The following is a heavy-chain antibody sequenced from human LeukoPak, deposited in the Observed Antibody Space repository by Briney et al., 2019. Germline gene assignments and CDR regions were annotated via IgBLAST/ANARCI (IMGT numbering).Heavy chain of an antibody. V-gene: IGHV3-53*01. J-gene: IGHJ4*02. CDR1: GFTVSSNY. D-gene: IGHD3-22*01. CDR3: ARGPSYYYDSSDPSY. Sequence: GGSLRLSCAASGFTVSSNYMSWVRQAPGKGLEWVSVIYSGGSTYYADSVKGRFTISRDNSKNTLYLQMNSLRAEDTAVYYCARGPSYYYDSSDPSYWGQGTLVTVSS. CDR2: IYSGGST.